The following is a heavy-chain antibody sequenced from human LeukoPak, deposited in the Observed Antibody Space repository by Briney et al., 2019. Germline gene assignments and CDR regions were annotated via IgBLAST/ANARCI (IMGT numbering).Heavy chain of an antibody. CDR2: IYSGGNT. V-gene: IGHV3-53*03. CDR3: ARGDYGDYSGGYYFDY. D-gene: IGHD4-17*01. J-gene: IGHJ4*02. CDR1: GSTVSSNY. Sequence: PGGSLRLSCAASGSTVSSNYMSWVRQAPGKGLEWVSVIYSGGNTYYADSVKGRFTTSRDNSKNTLYLQMNSLRAEDTAVYYCARGDYGDYSGGYYFDYWGQGTLVTVSS.